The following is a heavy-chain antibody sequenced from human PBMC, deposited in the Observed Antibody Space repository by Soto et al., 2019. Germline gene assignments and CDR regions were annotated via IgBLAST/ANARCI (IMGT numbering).Heavy chain of an antibody. Sequence: PSETLSLTCAVSGGSISSGGYSWSWIRQPPGKGLEWIGYIYHSGSTYYNPSLKSRVTISVDRSKNQFSLKLSSMTAADTAVYYCARRAVSLDYWGQGTLVTVSS. CDR3: ARRAVSLDY. J-gene: IGHJ4*02. CDR1: GGSISSGGYS. D-gene: IGHD4-4*01. V-gene: IGHV4-30-2*01. CDR2: IYHSGST.